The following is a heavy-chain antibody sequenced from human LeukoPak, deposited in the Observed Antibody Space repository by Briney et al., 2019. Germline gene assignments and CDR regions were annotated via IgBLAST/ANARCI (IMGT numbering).Heavy chain of an antibody. CDR2: IYTSGTT. CDR3: ARTGVEMDADEGDYFDY. V-gene: IGHV4-61*02. CDR1: GASVNSGNYY. J-gene: IGHJ4*02. D-gene: IGHD5-24*01. Sequence: PSETLSLTCTVSGASVNSGNYYWTWIRQPAGKRLEWIGRIYTSGTTNYNPSLKSRVTISIDASKNRFSLRLSSVTAADTAVYYCARTGVEMDADEGDYFDYWGQGTLVTVSS.